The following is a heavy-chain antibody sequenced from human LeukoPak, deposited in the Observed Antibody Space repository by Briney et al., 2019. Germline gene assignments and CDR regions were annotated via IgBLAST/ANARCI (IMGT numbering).Heavy chain of an antibody. CDR2: ISASGYNT. Sequence: PGGSLRLSCAASGFTFSSYAMSWVRQAPGKGLEWVSIISASGYNTYYADSVKGRFTISRDNSKNTLSLQMNSLRAEDTAVYYCAKSLRRDSYELLDHWGQGTLVTVSS. CDR3: AKSLRRDSYELLDH. D-gene: IGHD5-18*01. CDR1: GFTFSSYA. J-gene: IGHJ4*02. V-gene: IGHV3-23*01.